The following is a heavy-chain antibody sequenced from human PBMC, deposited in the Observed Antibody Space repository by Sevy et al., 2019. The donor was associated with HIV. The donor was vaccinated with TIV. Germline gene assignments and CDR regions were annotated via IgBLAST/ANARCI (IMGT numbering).Heavy chain of an antibody. CDR3: ARGGVAAAGSAEYFQH. Sequence: GGSLRLSCAASGFTFSSYWMSWVRQAPGKGLEWVANIKQDGSEKYYVDSVKGRFTISRDNAKNSLYLQMNSLRAEDTAVYYCARGGVAAAGSAEYFQHWGQGTLVTVSS. D-gene: IGHD6-13*01. V-gene: IGHV3-7*04. J-gene: IGHJ1*01. CDR1: GFTFSSYW. CDR2: IKQDGSEK.